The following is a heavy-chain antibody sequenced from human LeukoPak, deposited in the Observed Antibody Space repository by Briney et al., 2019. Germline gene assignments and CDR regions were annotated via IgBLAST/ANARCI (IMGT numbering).Heavy chain of an antibody. V-gene: IGHV4-34*01. J-gene: IGHJ4*02. CDR2: INHSGST. D-gene: IGHD2-2*01. CDR3: ARLYCSSTSCSSFDY. CDR1: GGSFSDYY. Sequence: PSETLSLTCAVYGGSFSDYYWSWIRQPPGKGLEWIGEINHSGSTNYNPSLKSRVTISVDTSKKQFSLKLSSVTAADTAVYYCARLYCSSTSCSSFDYWGQGTLVTVSS.